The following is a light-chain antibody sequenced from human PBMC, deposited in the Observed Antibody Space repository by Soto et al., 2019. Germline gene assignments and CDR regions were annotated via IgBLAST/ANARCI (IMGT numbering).Light chain of an antibody. J-gene: IGLJ1*01. CDR3: SSYRTGGSYV. Sequence: QSVLTQPASVSGSPGLSIAISCTGTSSDVGGYNSVSWYQQHPGKAPKLVIYDVTSRPSGVSNRFSGSKSGNTASLTISGLQAEDEGDYYCSSYRTGGSYVFGIGTKVTVL. CDR1: SSDVGGYNS. V-gene: IGLV2-14*01. CDR2: DVT.